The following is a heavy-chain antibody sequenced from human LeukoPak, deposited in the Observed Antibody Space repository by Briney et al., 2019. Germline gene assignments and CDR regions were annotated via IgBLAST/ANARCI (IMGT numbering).Heavy chain of an antibody. CDR1: GGSFSAYY. J-gene: IGHJ3*02. Sequence: KPSETLSLTCAAYGGSFSAYYWSWIRQPPGKGLEWIGYIYYSGTTNYNPSLKSRVTISVDTSKNQFSLKLSSVTAADMAVYYCAGYGEGGDAFDIWGQGTMVTVSS. D-gene: IGHD4-17*01. CDR3: AGYGEGGDAFDI. V-gene: IGHV4-59*08. CDR2: IYYSGTT.